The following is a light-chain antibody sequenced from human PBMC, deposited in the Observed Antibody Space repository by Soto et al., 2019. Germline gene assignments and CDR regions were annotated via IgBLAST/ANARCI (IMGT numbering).Light chain of an antibody. CDR1: QGISTY. J-gene: IGKJ2*01. Sequence: DIQMTQSPSSLSASVGDRVTITCRASQGISTYLIWYQQRQGKAPKLLMYAASNLVSGVPSRFSGSGSGTEFTLTISSLPPEDFATYYCQQSYRTPYTFGQGPKLETK. CDR3: QQSYRTPYT. CDR2: AAS. V-gene: IGKV1-39*01.